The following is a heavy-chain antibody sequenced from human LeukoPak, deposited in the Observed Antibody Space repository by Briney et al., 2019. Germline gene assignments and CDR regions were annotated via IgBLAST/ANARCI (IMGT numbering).Heavy chain of an antibody. V-gene: IGHV1-2*02. CDR3: AKHSGSLLASAWFDP. CDR1: GYTFTGYY. Sequence: GASVKVSCKASGYTFTGYYMHWVRQAPGQGLEWMGWINPNSGGTNYAQKFQGRVTMTRDTSISTAYMELSRLRSDDTAVYYCAKHSGSLLASAWFDPWGQGTLVTVSS. CDR2: INPNSGGT. J-gene: IGHJ5*02. D-gene: IGHD1-26*01.